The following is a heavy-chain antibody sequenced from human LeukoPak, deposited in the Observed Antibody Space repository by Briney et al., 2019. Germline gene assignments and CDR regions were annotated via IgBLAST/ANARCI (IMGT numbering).Heavy chain of an antibody. V-gene: IGHV1-2*02. D-gene: IGHD3-22*01. CDR1: GYTFTCYY. J-gene: IGHJ4*02. Sequence: ASVKVSCKASGYTFTCYYMHWVRQAPGQGLEWMGWINPNSGGTNYAQKFQGRVTMTRDTSISTAYMELSRLRSDDTAVYYCARDLDDSSGYRYWGQGTLVTVSS. CDR3: ARDLDDSSGYRY. CDR2: INPNSGGT.